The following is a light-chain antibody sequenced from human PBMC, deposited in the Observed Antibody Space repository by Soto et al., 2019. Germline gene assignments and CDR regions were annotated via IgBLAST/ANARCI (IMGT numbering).Light chain of an antibody. Sequence: TQSPSSLAASVGDRVTITCRASETADRYISWYQHRVGTAPKLLSYTASRLQDEVSPRFSGRGSGTEFSLTNSSLKPEDFAIYYCHQDYDVPYTFGQGTKVEI. V-gene: IGKV1-39*01. CDR2: TAS. J-gene: IGKJ2*01. CDR3: HQDYDVPYT. CDR1: ETADRY.